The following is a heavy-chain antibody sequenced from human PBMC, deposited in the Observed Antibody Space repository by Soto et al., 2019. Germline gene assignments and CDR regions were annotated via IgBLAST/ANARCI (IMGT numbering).Heavy chain of an antibody. D-gene: IGHD1-26*01. CDR1: GYTFTSYY. Sequence: GASVKVSCKASGYTFTSYYRHWVRHAPGQGLEWMGIINPSGGSTSYAQKFQGRVTMTRDTSTSTVYMELSSLRSEDTAVYYCTRSDIKRGGATLPSDAFDIWGPGTMVTVSS. CDR3: TRSDIKRGGATLPSDAFDI. V-gene: IGHV1-46*01. J-gene: IGHJ3*02. CDR2: INPSGGST.